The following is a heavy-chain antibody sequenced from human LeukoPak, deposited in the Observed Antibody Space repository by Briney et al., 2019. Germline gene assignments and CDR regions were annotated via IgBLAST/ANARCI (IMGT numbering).Heavy chain of an antibody. D-gene: IGHD3-3*01. J-gene: IGHJ6*02. CDR1: GFTFSSYE. CDR2: ISSSGSTI. Sequence: GGSLRLSCAASGFTFSSYEMNWVRQAPGKGLEWVSYISSSGSTIYYADSVKGRFTISRDNAKNSLYLQMNSLRAEDTAVYYCARVYYDFWRGYYSDYYYGMDVWGQGTTVTVSS. V-gene: IGHV3-48*03. CDR3: ARVYYDFWRGYYSDYYYGMDV.